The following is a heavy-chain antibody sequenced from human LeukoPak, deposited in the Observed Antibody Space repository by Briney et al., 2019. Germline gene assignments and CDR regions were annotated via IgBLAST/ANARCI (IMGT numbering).Heavy chain of an antibody. J-gene: IGHJ2*01. CDR1: GGSISSYY. Sequence: SDTLSLPCTVSGGSISSYYWSWIRQPAGKGLEWIGRIYTSGSTNYNPSLKSRVTMSEDTCRNQFSLKLSSVTAADTAVYYCAREYSSGWYWYFDLWGRGTLVTVFS. V-gene: IGHV4-4*07. CDR2: IYTSGST. CDR3: AREYSSGWYWYFDL. D-gene: IGHD6-19*01.